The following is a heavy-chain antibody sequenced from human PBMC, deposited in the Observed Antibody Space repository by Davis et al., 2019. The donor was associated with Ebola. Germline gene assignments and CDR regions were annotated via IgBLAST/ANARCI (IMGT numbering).Heavy chain of an antibody. D-gene: IGHD3-10*01. CDR1: GFTFSNHW. V-gene: IGHV3-72*01. CDR3: VRVRYGGSFDV. Sequence: GESLKISCAASGFTFSNHWMSWVRQAPGRGLEWVGRIRDKGHSYTTDFAASVKGRFTVSRDDSWNSLYLQMNSLKSEDTAVYYCVRVRYGGSFDVWGRGTLVTVSS. CDR2: IRDKGHSYTT. J-gene: IGHJ3*01.